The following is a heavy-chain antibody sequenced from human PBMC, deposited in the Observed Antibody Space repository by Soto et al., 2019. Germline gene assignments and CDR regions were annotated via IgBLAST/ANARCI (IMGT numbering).Heavy chain of an antibody. D-gene: IGHD6-19*01. CDR2: IYYSGST. J-gene: IGHJ4*02. Sequence: SETLSLTCTVSGGSISSYYWSWIRQPPGKGLEWIGYIYYSGSTNYNPSLKSRVTISVDTSKNQFSLKLSSVTAADTAVYYCARDSVPWLGQLDYWGQGTLVTVPQ. CDR1: GGSISSYY. V-gene: IGHV4-59*01. CDR3: ARDSVPWLGQLDY.